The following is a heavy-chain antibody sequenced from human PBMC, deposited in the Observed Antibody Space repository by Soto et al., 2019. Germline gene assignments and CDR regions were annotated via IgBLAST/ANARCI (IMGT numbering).Heavy chain of an antibody. CDR2: ISTSSDTT. Sequence: GGSLRLSCEASGFTFSSYSMNWVRQAPGKGLEWVAQISTSSDTTYYADSVKGRFSISRDNAKNSLYLQMNSLRDEDTAVYYCGRDAASYAYTCDFWGQGTLVTVSS. V-gene: IGHV3-48*02. D-gene: IGHD3-16*01. CDR3: GRDAASYAYTCDF. J-gene: IGHJ4*02. CDR1: GFTFSSYS.